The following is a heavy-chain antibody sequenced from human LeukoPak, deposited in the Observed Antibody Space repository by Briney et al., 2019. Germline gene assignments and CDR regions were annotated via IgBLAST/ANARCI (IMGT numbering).Heavy chain of an antibody. V-gene: IGHV3-48*02. D-gene: IGHD3-16*01. CDR2: ITSSGGTM. CDR3: ARAPDYNYFDY. Sequence: GGSLRLSCAASRFTFSSYAMNWVRQAPGKGLEWVSYITSSGGTMYYADSVKGRFTISRDNAENSLYLQMNGLRDEDTAVYYCARAPDYNYFDYWGQGTLVTVSS. CDR1: RFTFSSYA. J-gene: IGHJ4*02.